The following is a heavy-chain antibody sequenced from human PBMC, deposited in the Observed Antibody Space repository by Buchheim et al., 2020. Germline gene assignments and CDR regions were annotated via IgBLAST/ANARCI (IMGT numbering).Heavy chain of an antibody. V-gene: IGHV4-39*01. D-gene: IGHD3-3*01. CDR3: ARQNGRFLEWSDRIYYYYGMDV. CDR2: IYYSGST. J-gene: IGHJ6*02. CDR1: GGSISSGGYY. Sequence: QVQLQESGPGLVKPSQTLSLTCTVSGGSISSGGYYWGWIRQPPGKGLEWIGNIYYSGSTYYNPSLKSRVTISVDTSRNQFSLKLSSVTAADTAVYYCARQNGRFLEWSDRIYYYYGMDVWGQGTT.